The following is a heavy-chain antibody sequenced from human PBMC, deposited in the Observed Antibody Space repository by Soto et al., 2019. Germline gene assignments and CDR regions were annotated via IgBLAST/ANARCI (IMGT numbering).Heavy chain of an antibody. CDR3: ARGLITGSQYSGGWYYFDS. D-gene: IGHD1-26*01. CDR1: GGSISSGDYY. Sequence: SETLSLTCSVSGGSISSGDYYWNWIRQPPGKGLEWIGHIYYSGSTYYNSSLKSRVTISLDTSKNQFSLKLSSVTAADTAVYYCARGLITGSQYSGGWYYFDSWGQGTQVTVSS. J-gene: IGHJ4*02. CDR2: IYYSGST. V-gene: IGHV4-30-4*01.